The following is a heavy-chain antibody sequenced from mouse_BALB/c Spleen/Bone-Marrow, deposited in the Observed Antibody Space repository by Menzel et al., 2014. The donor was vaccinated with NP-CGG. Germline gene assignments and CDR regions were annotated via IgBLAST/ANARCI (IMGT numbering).Heavy chain of an antibody. D-gene: IGHD1-1*01. Sequence: EVQRVESGGGLVKPGGSLKLSCAASGFTFXDYYMYWVRQTPEKRLEWVATISDGGSYTYYPDSVEGRFTISRDNAKNNLYLQMSSLRSEDTAMYFCSRDYYGMYFDVWGAGTTVTVSS. J-gene: IGHJ1*01. CDR1: GFTFXDYY. CDR3: SRDYYGMYFDV. V-gene: IGHV5-4*02. CDR2: ISDGGSYT.